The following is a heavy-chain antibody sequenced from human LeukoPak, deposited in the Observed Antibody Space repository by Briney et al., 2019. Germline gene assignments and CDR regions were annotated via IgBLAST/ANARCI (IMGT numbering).Heavy chain of an antibody. CDR1: GFSFSTYW. CDR3: ARAWSYSTGWYNY. D-gene: IGHD6-19*01. J-gene: IGHJ4*02. CDR2: IKQDGSEK. V-gene: IGHV3-7*04. Sequence: GGSLRLSCAASGFSFSTYWMSWVRQAPGNGLEWVANIKQDGSEKYYVDSVKGRFTISRDNAKNPLYLQMNSLRVEDTAVYYCARAWSYSTGWYNYWGQGTLVTVSS.